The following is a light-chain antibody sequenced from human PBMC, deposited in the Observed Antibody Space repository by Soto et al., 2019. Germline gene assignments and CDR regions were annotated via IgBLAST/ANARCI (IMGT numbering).Light chain of an antibody. Sequence: IQMTQSPSTLSASVGDRVTITCRASQSISSWLAWYQQKPGKAPKLLIYDASSLERGVPSRFSGSGSGTEVTLTISSLQPDDFATYYCQQYNRYSRTFGQGTKVDIK. CDR3: QQYNRYSRT. J-gene: IGKJ1*01. CDR2: DAS. V-gene: IGKV1-5*01. CDR1: QSISSW.